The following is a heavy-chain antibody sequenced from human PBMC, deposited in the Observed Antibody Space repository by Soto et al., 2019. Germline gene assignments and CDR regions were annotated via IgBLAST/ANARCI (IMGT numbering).Heavy chain of an antibody. CDR3: ARGVELMAGAYYFDY. CDR1: GGSISSYY. D-gene: IGHD6-19*01. J-gene: IGHJ4*02. V-gene: IGHV4-59*01. Sequence: PSETLSLTCTVSGGSISSYYWSWIRQPTGKGLEWIGYIYYSGSTNYNPSLKSRVTISVDTSKNQFSLKLSSVTAADTAVYYCARGVELMAGAYYFDYWGQGTLVTVSS. CDR2: IYYSGST.